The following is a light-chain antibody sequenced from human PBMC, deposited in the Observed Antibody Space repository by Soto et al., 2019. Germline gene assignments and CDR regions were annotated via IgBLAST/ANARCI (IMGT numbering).Light chain of an antibody. CDR3: QQYYDWPPYT. Sequence: EIVMTQSPATLSVSPGERATLSCRASQSVSSRLAWYQQKPGQAPRLLIYRTSTRATGIPARFSGSGSGTEFTLTISSLQSEGFAVYYCQQYYDWPPYTFGQGTKLEI. CDR2: RTS. V-gene: IGKV3-15*01. CDR1: QSVSSR. J-gene: IGKJ2*01.